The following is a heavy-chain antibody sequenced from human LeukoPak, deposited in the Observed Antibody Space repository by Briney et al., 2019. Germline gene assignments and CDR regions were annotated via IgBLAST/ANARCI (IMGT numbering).Heavy chain of an antibody. J-gene: IGHJ4*02. CDR1: GGSISSSSYY. Sequence: SETLSLTCTVSGGSISSSSYYWSWIRQPPGKGLEWIGEIDHSGSTNYNPSLKSRVTISVDTSKNQFSLKLSSVTAADTAVYYCASSFGTDSSGYYYEFDYWGQGTLVTVSS. D-gene: IGHD3-22*01. CDR2: IDHSGST. V-gene: IGHV4-39*07. CDR3: ASSFGTDSSGYYYEFDY.